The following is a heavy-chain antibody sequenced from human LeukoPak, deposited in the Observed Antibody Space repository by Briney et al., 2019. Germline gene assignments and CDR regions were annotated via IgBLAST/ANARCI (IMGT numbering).Heavy chain of an antibody. V-gene: IGHV3-15*01. D-gene: IGHD6-19*01. J-gene: IGHJ3*02. Sequence: GGSLRLSCAASGFTFSNAWMSWVRQAPGKGLEWVGRIKSKTDGGTTDYAAPVKGRFTISRDDSKNTAYLQMNSLKTEDTAVYYCTRSGIAVADNDAFDIWGQGTMVTVSS. CDR1: GFTFSNAW. CDR3: TRSGIAVADNDAFDI. CDR2: IKSKTDGGTT.